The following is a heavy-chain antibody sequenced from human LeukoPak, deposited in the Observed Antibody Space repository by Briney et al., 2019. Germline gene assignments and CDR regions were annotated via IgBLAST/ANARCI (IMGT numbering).Heavy chain of an antibody. CDR2: INPNSGGT. J-gene: IGHJ4*02. D-gene: IGHD5-18*01. V-gene: IGHV1-2*02. CDR1: GYTFTGYY. CDR3: ARDLGGYSYGFIDY. Sequence: ASVKVSCKASGYTFTGYYMHWVRQAPGQGLEWMGWINPNSGGTNYAQKFQDRVTMTRDTSISTAYMELSRLRSDDTAVYYCARDLGGYSYGFIDYWGQGTLVTVSS.